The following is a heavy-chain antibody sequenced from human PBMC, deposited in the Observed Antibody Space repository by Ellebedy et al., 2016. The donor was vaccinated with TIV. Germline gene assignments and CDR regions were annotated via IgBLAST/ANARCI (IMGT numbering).Heavy chain of an antibody. CDR3: AKDYR. D-gene: IGHD3-16*02. J-gene: IGHJ4*02. CDR1: GFIFTTYA. V-gene: IGHV1-3*01. CDR2: INAGNGDR. Sequence: AASVKVSCKASGFIFTTYAFYWARQAPGQGLEYMGWINAGNGDRQYSQRFQGRVTITRDTSASTAYVELTSLRAEDTAVYFCAKDYRWGQGILVTVSS.